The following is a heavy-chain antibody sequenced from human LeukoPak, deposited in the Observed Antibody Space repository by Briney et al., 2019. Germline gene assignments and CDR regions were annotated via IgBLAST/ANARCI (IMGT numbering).Heavy chain of an antibody. CDR3: ARDAFSSGPDIDY. J-gene: IGHJ4*02. V-gene: IGHV3-7*01. CDR2: IKQDGSEK. Sequence: GGSMILSCAVYGFTFSSYWMRWVRQAPGEGLEWVANIKQDGSEKYYVDSVKGRFTISRDNAKSSLYLQMNSLRAEDTAVYYCARDAFSSGPDIDYWGQGTLVTVSS. CDR1: GFTFSSYW. D-gene: IGHD6-19*01.